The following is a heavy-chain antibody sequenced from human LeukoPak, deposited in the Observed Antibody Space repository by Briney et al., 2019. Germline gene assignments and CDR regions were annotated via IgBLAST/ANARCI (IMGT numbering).Heavy chain of an antibody. Sequence: AGGSLRLSCAASGFNFSSYEMNWVRQAPGKGLEWVSYISSSAGTTYYADSVKGRFTISRDNSKNTLYLQMNSLRAEDTAVYYCARGRREGTYYYDSSGYYLGYWGQGTLVTVSS. J-gene: IGHJ4*02. CDR2: ISSSAGTT. D-gene: IGHD3-22*01. V-gene: IGHV3-48*03. CDR1: GFNFSSYE. CDR3: ARGRREGTYYYDSSGYYLGY.